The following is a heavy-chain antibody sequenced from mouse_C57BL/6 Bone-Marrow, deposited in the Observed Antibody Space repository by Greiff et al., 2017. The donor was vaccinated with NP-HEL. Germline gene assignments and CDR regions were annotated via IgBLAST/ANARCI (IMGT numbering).Heavy chain of an antibody. V-gene: IGHV1-52*01. CDR1: GYTFTSYW. D-gene: IGHD1-1*01. Sequence: QVQLQQPGAELVRPGSSVKLSCKASGYTFTSYWMHWVKQRPIQGLEWIGNIDPSDSETHYNQKFKDKATLTVDKSSSTAYMQLSSLTSEDSAVYYCARGYYYGSSTYWYFDVWGTGTTVTVSS. CDR2: IDPSDSET. CDR3: ARGYYYGSSTYWYFDV. J-gene: IGHJ1*03.